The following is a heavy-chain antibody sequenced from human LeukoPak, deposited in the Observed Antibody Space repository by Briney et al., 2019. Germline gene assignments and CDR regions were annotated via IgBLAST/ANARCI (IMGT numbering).Heavy chain of an antibody. D-gene: IGHD1-26*01. V-gene: IGHV3-21*01. CDR2: ISSSSSSYI. CDR1: GFTFSSYS. J-gene: IGHJ4*02. CDR3: ARDLVGATVVYFDY. Sequence: GGSLRLSCAASGFTFSSYSMNWVRQAPGKGLEWVSSISSSSSSYIYYADSVKGRFTISRDNAKNSLYLQMNSLRAEDTAVYYCARDLVGATVVYFDYWGQGTLVTVSS.